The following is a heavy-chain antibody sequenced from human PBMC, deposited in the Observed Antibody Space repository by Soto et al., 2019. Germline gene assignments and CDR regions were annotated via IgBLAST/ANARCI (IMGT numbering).Heavy chain of an antibody. CDR2: IIPIFGTA. CDR3: AKDTPYEPPKRGYHYYGMDV. D-gene: IGHD3-3*01. CDR1: GGTFSSYA. V-gene: IGHV1-69*01. J-gene: IGHJ6*02. Sequence: QVQLVQSGAEVKKPGSSVKVSCKASGGTFSSYAISWVRQAPGQGLEWMGGIIPIFGTANYAQKFQGRVTITADESTSTAYMELSSLRSEDTAVYYCAKDTPYEPPKRGYHYYGMDVWGQGTTVTVSS.